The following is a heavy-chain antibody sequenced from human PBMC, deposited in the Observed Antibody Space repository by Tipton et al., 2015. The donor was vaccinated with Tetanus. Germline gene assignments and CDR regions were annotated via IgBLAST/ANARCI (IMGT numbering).Heavy chain of an antibody. CDR3: ATGGYSTGWYEVDK. J-gene: IGHJ4*02. D-gene: IGHD6-19*01. V-gene: IGHV3-9*01. CDR1: GFTFTNHA. Sequence: SLRLSCVASGFTFTNHAMNWVRQAPGKGPEWLSSISWNSAMIAYADSVRGRFTISRDNAKMSLYLQMRSLRAEDTAFYYCATGGYSTGWYEVDKWGQGTLVTVSS. CDR2: ISWNSAMI.